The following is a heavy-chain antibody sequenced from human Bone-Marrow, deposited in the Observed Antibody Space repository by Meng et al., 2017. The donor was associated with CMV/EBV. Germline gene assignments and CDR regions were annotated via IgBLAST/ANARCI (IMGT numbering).Heavy chain of an antibody. J-gene: IGHJ3*02. CDR1: GYTFTGYY. CDR2: INPNSGGT. Sequence: ASVKVSCKASGYTFTGYYMHWVRQAPGQGLEWMGWINPNSGGTNYAQKFQGRVTMTRDTSISTAYMELSRLRSDDTAVYYCARTVQGEMATMGGDAFDIWGQGTMVTGSS. D-gene: IGHD5-24*01. V-gene: IGHV1-2*02. CDR3: ARTVQGEMATMGGDAFDI.